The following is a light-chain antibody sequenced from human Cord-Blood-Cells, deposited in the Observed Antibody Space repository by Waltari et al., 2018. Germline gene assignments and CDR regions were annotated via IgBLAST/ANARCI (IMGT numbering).Light chain of an antibody. CDR3: QQYDNLPYT. V-gene: IGKV1-33*01. J-gene: IGKJ2*01. CDR1: QDISNY. CDR2: DAS. Sequence: DIQMTQSTSSLSAYVGARVTITCQASQDISNYLNWYQQKPGKAPKLLIYDASNLETGVPSRFSGSGSGTDFTLTISSLQPEDIATYYCQQYDNLPYTFGQGTKLEIK.